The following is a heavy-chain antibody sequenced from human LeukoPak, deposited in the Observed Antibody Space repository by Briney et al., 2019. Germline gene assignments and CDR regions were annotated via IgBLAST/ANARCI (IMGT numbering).Heavy chain of an antibody. V-gene: IGHV4-34*01. J-gene: IGHJ4*02. Sequence: SETLSLTCAVYGGSFSGYYWSWIRQPPGKGLEWIGEINHSGSTNYNPSLKSRVTISVDTSKNQLSLKLSSVTAADTAVYYCARNSNTYYDFWSGGFDYWGQGTLVTVSS. CDR1: GGSFSGYY. D-gene: IGHD3-3*01. CDR3: ARNSNTYYDFWSGGFDY. CDR2: INHSGST.